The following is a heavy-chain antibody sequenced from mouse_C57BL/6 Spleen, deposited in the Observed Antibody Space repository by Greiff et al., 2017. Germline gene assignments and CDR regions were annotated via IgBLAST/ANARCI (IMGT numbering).Heavy chain of an antibody. CDR3: ARFDHDRGSWFAY. Sequence: QVQLQQPGAELVRPGSSVKLSCKASGYTFTSYWMPWVKQRPIQGLEWIGNIDPSDSDTHYNQKFKDKATLTVDKSSSTAYMQLSSLTSEDSAVYYSARFDHDRGSWFAYWGQGTLVTVSA. V-gene: IGHV1-52*01. J-gene: IGHJ3*01. D-gene: IGHD2-4*01. CDR2: IDPSDSDT. CDR1: GYTFTSYW.